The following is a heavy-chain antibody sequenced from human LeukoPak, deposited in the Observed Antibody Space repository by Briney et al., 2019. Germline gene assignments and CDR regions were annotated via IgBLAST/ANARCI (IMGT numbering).Heavy chain of an antibody. D-gene: IGHD2-21*01. CDR1: GGPISSYY. CDR3: ARAAYCGI. Sequence: SSETLSLTCTVSGGPISSYYWSWIRQPPGKGLEWIGYIYYSGSTNYNPSLKSRVAISVDTSKNQFSLKLSSVTAADTAVYHCARAAYCGIWGQGTMVTVSS. V-gene: IGHV4-59*08. CDR2: IYYSGST. J-gene: IGHJ3*02.